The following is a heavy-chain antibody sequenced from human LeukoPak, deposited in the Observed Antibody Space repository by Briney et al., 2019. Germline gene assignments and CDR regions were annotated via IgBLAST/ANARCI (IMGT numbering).Heavy chain of an antibody. V-gene: IGHV3-30-3*01. D-gene: IGHD6-25*01. CDR2: ISYDGSNK. CDR3: ARDGLAAEIDY. J-gene: IGHJ4*02. Sequence: GGSLRLSCAASGFTVSSYAMHWVRQAPGKGLEWVAVISYDGSNKYYADSVKGRFTISRDNSKNTLYLQMNSLRAEDTAVYYCARDGLAAEIDYWGQGTLVTVSS. CDR1: GFTVSSYA.